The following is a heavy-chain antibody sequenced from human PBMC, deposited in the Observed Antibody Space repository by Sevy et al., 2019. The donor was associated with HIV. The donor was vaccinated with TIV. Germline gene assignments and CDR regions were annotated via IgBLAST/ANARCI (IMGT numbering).Heavy chain of an antibody. CDR1: GFTFSNAW. J-gene: IGHJ6*02. CDR2: IKSKTDGGTT. D-gene: IGHD2-2*01. CDR3: TTGYCNSASCHGGYGMDV. Sequence: GGSLRLSCAASGFTFSNAWMSWVRQAPGKGLEWVGRIKSKTDGGTTDYAAPVKCRFTISRDDSKNTLYLQMNSLKTEETAVYYCTTGYCNSASCHGGYGMDVWGQGTTVTVSS. V-gene: IGHV3-15*01.